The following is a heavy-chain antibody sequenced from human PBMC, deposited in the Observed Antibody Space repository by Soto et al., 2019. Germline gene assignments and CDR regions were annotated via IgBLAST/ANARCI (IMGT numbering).Heavy chain of an antibody. Sequence: QVQLVQSGAEVKKPGSSVKASCKASGGTFSNYAISWVRQAPGQGHEWMGGIIPLSGTANYAQKFQGRVTITADESTSTAYMELRCLRSEDTAVYYCASDYSVADTYYYGMDVCGQGTTVTVSS. CDR3: ASDYSVADTYYYGMDV. J-gene: IGHJ6*02. CDR1: GGTFSNYA. D-gene: IGHD6-19*01. V-gene: IGHV1-69*01. CDR2: IIPLSGTA.